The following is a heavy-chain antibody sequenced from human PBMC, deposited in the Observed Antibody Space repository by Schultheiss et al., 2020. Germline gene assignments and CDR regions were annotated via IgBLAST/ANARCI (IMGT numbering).Heavy chain of an antibody. CDR3: VKDRGGRGRGGLDV. D-gene: IGHD3-10*01. V-gene: IGHV3-48*03. J-gene: IGHJ6*02. Sequence: GGSLRLSCAASGFTFSSYEMNWCQAPGKGLEWVSYISSSGSTIYYADSVKGRFTISRDNAKNSLYLQMNSLRVEDTALYYCVKDRGGRGRGGLDVWGLGTTVTVSS. CDR1: GFTFSSYE. CDR2: ISSSGSTI.